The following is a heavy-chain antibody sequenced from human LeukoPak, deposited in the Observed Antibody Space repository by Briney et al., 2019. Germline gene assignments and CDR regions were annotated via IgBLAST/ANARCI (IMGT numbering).Heavy chain of an antibody. CDR1: GFTFPAYL. CDR2: MSSDGNAM. J-gene: IGHJ4*02. V-gene: IGHV3-30-3*01. CDR3: VRESEYYFDHSASFDY. D-gene: IGHD3-22*01. Sequence: GGSLRLSCADSGFTFPAYLIHWVRQAPGKGLEGVAVMSSDGNAMFYADSVKGRFTISRDNSKNTLYLQMNSLRAEDTAVYYCVRESEYYFDHSASFDYWGQGTLVTVSS.